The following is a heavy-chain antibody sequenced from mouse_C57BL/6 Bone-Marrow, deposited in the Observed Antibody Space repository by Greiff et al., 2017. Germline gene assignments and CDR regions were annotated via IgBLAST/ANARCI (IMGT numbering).Heavy chain of an antibody. Sequence: DVMLVESGRGLVKPGGSLKLSCAASGFTFSSYAMSWVRQTPEKRLEWVATISDGGSYTYYPDNVKGRFTISRDNAKNNLYLQMSHLKSEDTAMYYCAREDYDESYFDYWGQGTTLTVSS. CDR3: AREDYDESYFDY. V-gene: IGHV5-4*03. D-gene: IGHD2-4*01. CDR1: GFTFSSYA. J-gene: IGHJ2*01. CDR2: ISDGGSYT.